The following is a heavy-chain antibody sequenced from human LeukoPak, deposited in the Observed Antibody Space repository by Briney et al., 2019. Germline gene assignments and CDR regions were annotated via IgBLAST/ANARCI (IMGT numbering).Heavy chain of an antibody. CDR1: GYTFTSYG. CDR3: ARVSPYMVGELYLGYYHYYGMDV. J-gene: IGHJ6*02. Sequence: ASVKVSCKASGYTFTSYGISWVRQAPGQGLEWMGWISAYNGNTNYAQKLQGRVPMTTDTSTSTACIKLTSLRSADTAVYYCARVSPYMVGELYLGYYHYYGMDVWGQGTTVTVSS. V-gene: IGHV1-18*01. CDR2: ISAYNGNT. D-gene: IGHD3-10*02.